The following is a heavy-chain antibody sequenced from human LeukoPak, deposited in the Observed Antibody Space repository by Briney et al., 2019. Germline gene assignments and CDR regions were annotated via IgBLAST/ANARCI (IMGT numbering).Heavy chain of an antibody. CDR2: IYTSGST. Sequence: SETLSLTCTVSGGSISSYYWSWIRQPAGKGLEWIGRIYTSGSTNYNPSLKGRVTMSVDTSKNQFSLKLSSVTAADTAVHYCARDHPYYYGSGSYYYYYYMDVWGKGTTVTVSS. CDR1: GGSISSYY. V-gene: IGHV4-4*07. CDR3: ARDHPYYYGSGSYYYYYYMDV. J-gene: IGHJ6*03. D-gene: IGHD3-10*01.